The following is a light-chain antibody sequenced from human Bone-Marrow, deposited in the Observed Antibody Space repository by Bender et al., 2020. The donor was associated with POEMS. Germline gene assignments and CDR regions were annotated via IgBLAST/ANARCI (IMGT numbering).Light chain of an antibody. J-gene: IGLJ3*02. CDR3: AAWDAGLSDGV. Sequence: QSVLTQPPSASGTPGQRVTISCSGSNSNIGTNAVNWYQQFPGTAPKLLIYSDNQRPAGVPDRFYAFTSGTSASLAISGLQSEDEADYYCAAWDAGLSDGVFGGGTKLTVL. CDR2: SDN. CDR1: NSNIGTNA. V-gene: IGLV1-44*01.